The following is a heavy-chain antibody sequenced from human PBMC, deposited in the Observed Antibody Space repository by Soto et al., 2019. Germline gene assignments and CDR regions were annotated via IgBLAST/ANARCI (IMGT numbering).Heavy chain of an antibody. Sequence: EVQLLESGGGLVQPGGSLRLSCAASGFTFSDYAMTWVRQAPGKGLEWVSAISSNGGSTYNADSVKGRFTISRDNAKNTLYLQMNSLRAEDTAVYHCASGRYRDSFSDYWGQGTLVTVSS. J-gene: IGHJ4*02. V-gene: IGHV3-23*01. CDR1: GFTFSDYA. CDR2: ISSNGGST. D-gene: IGHD1-1*01. CDR3: ASGRYRDSFSDY.